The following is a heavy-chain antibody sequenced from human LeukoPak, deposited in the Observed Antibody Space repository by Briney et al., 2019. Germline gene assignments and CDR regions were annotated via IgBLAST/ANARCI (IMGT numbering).Heavy chain of an antibody. V-gene: IGHV5-51*01. CDR3: ARQPGMTARSWYFCL. CDR2: IHPGDSQT. D-gene: IGHD1-26*01. J-gene: IGHJ2*01. CDR1: GYTFTKYW. Sequence: GESLKIPCEGSGYTFTKYWFGWVRQMPGKGLEWMGIIHPGDSQTWYSPSFQGQVTISADKSISMAYLQWSSLKASYTAMYFCARQPGMTARSWYFCLWGRGTLVTVS.